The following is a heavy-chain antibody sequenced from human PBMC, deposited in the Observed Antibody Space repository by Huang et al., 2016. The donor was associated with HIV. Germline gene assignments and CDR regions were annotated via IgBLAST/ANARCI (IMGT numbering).Heavy chain of an antibody. CDR1: GFTFSSYA. CDR2: ISYDGSNQ. V-gene: IGHV3-30*04. J-gene: IGHJ4*02. CDR3: ARGSAGVLWFGEM. D-gene: IGHD3-10*01. Sequence: QERLVESGGGVVQPGRSLRLSCAASGFTFSSYAMHWVSQAPCKGLELVAVISYDGSNQHYVDSVKGRFTISRDNSKKMLYLQMNSLRMGDTAVYYCARGSAGVLWFGEMWGQGTLVTVSS.